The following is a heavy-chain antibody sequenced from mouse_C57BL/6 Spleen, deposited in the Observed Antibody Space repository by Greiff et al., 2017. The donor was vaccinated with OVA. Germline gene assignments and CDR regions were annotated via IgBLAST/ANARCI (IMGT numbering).Heavy chain of an antibody. J-gene: IGHJ4*01. CDR3: TRVLLTYYSNYDDAMDY. Sequence: EVKVEESGEGLVKPGGSLKLSCAASGFTFSSYAMSWVRQTPEKRLEWVAYISSGGDYIYYADTVKGRFTISRDNARNTLYLQMSSLKSEDTAMYYCTRVLLTYYSNYDDAMDYWGQGTSVTVSS. CDR1: GFTFSSYA. V-gene: IGHV5-9-1*02. D-gene: IGHD2-5*01. CDR2: ISSGGDYI.